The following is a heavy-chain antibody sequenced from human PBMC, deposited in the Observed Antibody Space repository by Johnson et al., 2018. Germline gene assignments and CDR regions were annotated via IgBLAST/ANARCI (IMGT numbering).Heavy chain of an antibody. CDR1: GGSISSYY. Sequence: QVQLQESGPGLVKPSETLSLTCTVSGGSISSYYWSWIRQPPGKGLEWIGYIYYSGSTNYNPSLKSRVTISVDTSKNQFHLKPSSVTAADTAVYYCARGLGNIAAAGSSDAFDIWGQGTMVTVSS. J-gene: IGHJ3*02. CDR2: IYYSGST. V-gene: IGHV4-59*01. D-gene: IGHD6-13*01. CDR3: ARGLGNIAAAGSSDAFDI.